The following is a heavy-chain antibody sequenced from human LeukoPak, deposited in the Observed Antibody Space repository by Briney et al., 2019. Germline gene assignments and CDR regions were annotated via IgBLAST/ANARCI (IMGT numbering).Heavy chain of an antibody. Sequence: PSETLSLTCTVSGGSISSYYWSWIRQPPGKGLEWIGYIHYSGSTNYNPSLKSRVTISVDMSKNQFSLKLSSVTAADTAVYYCARGVVAAPQTFDYWGQGTLVTVSS. D-gene: IGHD2-15*01. V-gene: IGHV4-59*01. J-gene: IGHJ4*02. CDR3: ARGVVAAPQTFDY. CDR2: IHYSGST. CDR1: GGSISSYY.